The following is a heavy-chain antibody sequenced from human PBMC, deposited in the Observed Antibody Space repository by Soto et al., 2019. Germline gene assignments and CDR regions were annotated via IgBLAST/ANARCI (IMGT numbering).Heavy chain of an antibody. V-gene: IGHV4-31*03. D-gene: IGHD4-17*01. CDR3: ARFDYGDFRNWFDP. CDR2: IYFTGTT. J-gene: IGHJ5*02. Sequence: ISITSTFSVGSVISGGYAWSWLRQYPGKGLEWIGYIYFTGTTYYSPSLKSRVTISVDTSKNQFSLKLSSVTAADTAVYYCARFDYGDFRNWFDPWGQGTLVTVSS. CDR1: VGSVISGGYA.